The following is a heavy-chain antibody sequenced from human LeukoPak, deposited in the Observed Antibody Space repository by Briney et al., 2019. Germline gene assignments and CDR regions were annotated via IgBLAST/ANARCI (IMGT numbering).Heavy chain of an antibody. J-gene: IGHJ4*02. D-gene: IGHD3-10*01. CDR1: GFIVSTNY. CDR2: IFSGGST. Sequence: GGSLRLSCAASGFIVSTNYMSWVRQAPGKGLEWVSVIFSGGSTYYADSVKGRFTISRYKSNNTLYLQMNSLGAEDTAVYYCARGPGKASFDYWGQGTLVTVSS. V-gene: IGHV3-53*01. CDR3: ARGPGKASFDY.